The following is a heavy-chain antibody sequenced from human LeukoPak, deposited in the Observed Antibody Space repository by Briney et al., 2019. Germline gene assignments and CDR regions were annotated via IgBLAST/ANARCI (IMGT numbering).Heavy chain of an antibody. CDR3: ARDRWYGGSGSYARFDY. Sequence: GGSLRLSCAASGFTFSSYWMSWVRQAPGKGLEWVANIKQDGSGKYYVDSVKGRFTISRDNAKNSLYLQMNSLRAEDTAVYYCARDRWYGGSGSYARFDYWGQGTLVTVSS. CDR1: GFTFSSYW. CDR2: IKQDGSGK. D-gene: IGHD3-10*01. J-gene: IGHJ4*02. V-gene: IGHV3-7*01.